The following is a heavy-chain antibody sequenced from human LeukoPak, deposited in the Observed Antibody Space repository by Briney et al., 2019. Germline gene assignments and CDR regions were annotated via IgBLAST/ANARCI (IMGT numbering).Heavy chain of an antibody. D-gene: IGHD3-10*01. CDR1: GFTFSSYA. CDR2: ISGSGGST. V-gene: IGHV3-23*01. CDR3: AKQELGLPVPPDY. Sequence: GSLRLSCAASGFTFSSYAMSWVRQAPGKGLEWVSAISGSGGSTYYADSVKGRFTISRANSKNTLYLQMNSLRAEDTAVYYCAKQELGLPVPPDYWGQGTLVTVSS. J-gene: IGHJ4*02.